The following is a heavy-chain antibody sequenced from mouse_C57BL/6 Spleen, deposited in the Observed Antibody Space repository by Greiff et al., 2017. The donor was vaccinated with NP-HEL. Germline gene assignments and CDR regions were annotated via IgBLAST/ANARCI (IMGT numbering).Heavy chain of an antibody. CDR1: GFTFSSYA. CDR3: ARESLIWPGFAY. CDR2: ISDGGSYT. Sequence: EVMLMESGGGLVKPGGSLKLSCAASGFTFSSYAMSWVRQTPEKRLEWVATISDGGSYTYYPDNVKGRFTISRDNAKNNLYLQMRHLKSEDTAMYYCARESLIWPGFAYWGQGTLVTVSA. V-gene: IGHV5-4*01. D-gene: IGHD6-5*01. J-gene: IGHJ3*01.